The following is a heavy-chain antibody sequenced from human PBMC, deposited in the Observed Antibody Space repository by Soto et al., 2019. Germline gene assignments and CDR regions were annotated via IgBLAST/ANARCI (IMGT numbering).Heavy chain of an antibody. V-gene: IGHV1-69*01. CDR1: GGTFSSYA. CDR2: IIPIFGTA. CDR3: AREGDCSSTSCYVDY. Sequence: KVSCKASGGTFSSYAISWVRQAPGQGLEWMGGIIPIFGTANYAQKFQGRVTITADESTSTAYMELSSLRSEDTAVYYCAREGDCSSTSCYVDYWGQGTLVTVSS. J-gene: IGHJ4*02. D-gene: IGHD2-2*01.